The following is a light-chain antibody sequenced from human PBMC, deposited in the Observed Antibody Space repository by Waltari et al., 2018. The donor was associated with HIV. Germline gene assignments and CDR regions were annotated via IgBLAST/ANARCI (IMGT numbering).Light chain of an antibody. CDR3: QSYDTSNHLI. V-gene: IGLV6-57*04. J-gene: IGLJ2*01. CDR2: EDT. Sequence: FMLTQPHSMSESPGRTVTISCTRSSGNIASNPVKWYQQRPGSAPITVIYEDTQRPSGVPERFSGSLDSSSNSASLTISGLRSEDEADYYCQSYDTSNHLIFGGGTKLTVL. CDR1: SGNIASNP.